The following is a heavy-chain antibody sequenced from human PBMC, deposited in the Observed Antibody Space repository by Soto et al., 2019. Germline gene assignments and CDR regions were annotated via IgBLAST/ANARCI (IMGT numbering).Heavy chain of an antibody. J-gene: IGHJ4*02. D-gene: IGHD3-10*01. CDR2: ISYDGSNK. CDR3: AKLYGVFNTFDY. Sequence: QVPLVESGGGVVQPGRSLRLSCAASGFTFSSYGMHWVRQAPGKGLEWVAVISYDGSNKYYADSVKGRFTISRDNSKNTLYLQMNSLRAEDTAVYYCAKLYGVFNTFDYWGQGTLVTVSS. V-gene: IGHV3-30*18. CDR1: GFTFSSYG.